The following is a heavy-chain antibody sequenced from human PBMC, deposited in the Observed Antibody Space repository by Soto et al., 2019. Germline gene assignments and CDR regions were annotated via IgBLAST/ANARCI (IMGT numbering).Heavy chain of an antibody. J-gene: IGHJ5*02. CDR3: ARDLVPYSSGWYEYNWFDP. CDR2: IYTSGST. D-gene: IGHD6-19*01. V-gene: IGHV4-4*07. Sequence: KPSETLSLTCTVSGGSISSYYWSWIRQPAGKGLEWIGRIYTSGSTNYNPSLKSRVTMSVDTSKNQFSLKLSSVTAADTAVYYCARDLVPYSSGWYEYNWFDPWGQGTLVTVSS. CDR1: GGSISSYY.